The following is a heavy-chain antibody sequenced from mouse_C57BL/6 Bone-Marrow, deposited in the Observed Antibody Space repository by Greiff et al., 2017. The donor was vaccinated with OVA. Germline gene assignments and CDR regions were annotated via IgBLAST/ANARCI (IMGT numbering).Heavy chain of an antibody. J-gene: IGHJ1*03. Sequence: EVNLVESGGGLVKPGGSLKLSCAASGFTFSDYGMHWVRQAPEKGLEWVAYISSGSSTIYYADTVKGRFTISRDNAKNTLFLQMTSLRSEDTAMYYCARDGSSPRWYFDVWGTGTTVTVSS. D-gene: IGHD1-1*01. CDR3: ARDGSSPRWYFDV. V-gene: IGHV5-17*01. CDR2: ISSGSSTI. CDR1: GFTFSDYG.